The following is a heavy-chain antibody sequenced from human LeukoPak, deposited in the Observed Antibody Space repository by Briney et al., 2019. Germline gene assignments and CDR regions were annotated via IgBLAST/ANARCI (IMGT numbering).Heavy chain of an antibody. V-gene: IGHV4-61*02. Sequence: SETLSLTCTVSGASTSSGLYYWNWFRQPAGKGLEWIGRIYTSGSTNYNPSLKSQVTMSVDTSKNQFSLKLGSVTAADTAVYYCAREGSSSWHFDYWGQGTLVTVSS. J-gene: IGHJ4*02. CDR2: IYTSGST. D-gene: IGHD6-13*01. CDR3: AREGSSSWHFDY. CDR1: GASTSSGLYY.